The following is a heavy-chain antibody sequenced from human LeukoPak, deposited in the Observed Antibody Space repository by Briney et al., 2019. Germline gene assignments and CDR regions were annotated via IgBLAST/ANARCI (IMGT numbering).Heavy chain of an antibody. D-gene: IGHD4-11*01. J-gene: IGHJ4*02. CDR2: IYYSGST. CDR1: GGSISSGDYY. V-gene: IGHV4-30-4*08. Sequence: PSQTLSLTXTVSGGSISSGDYYWSWIRQPPGKGLEWIGYIYYSGSTYYNPSLKSRVTISVDTSKNQFSLKLSSVTAVDTAVYYCARRLSYSNLLYWGQGTLVTVSS. CDR3: ARRLSYSNLLY.